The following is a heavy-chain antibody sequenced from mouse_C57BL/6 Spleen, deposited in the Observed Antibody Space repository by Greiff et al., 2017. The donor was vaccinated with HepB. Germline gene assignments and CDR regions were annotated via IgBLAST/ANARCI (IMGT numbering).Heavy chain of an antibody. CDR3: AREGIYDGYYGAMDY. CDR2: IYPGSGST. Sequence: QVQLQQPGAELVKPGASVKMSCKASGYTFTSYWITWVKQRPGQGLEWIGDIYPGSGSTNYNEKFKSKATLTVDTSSSTAYMQLSSLTSEDSAVYDCAREGIYDGYYGAMDYWGQGTSVTVSS. J-gene: IGHJ4*01. D-gene: IGHD2-3*01. V-gene: IGHV1-55*01. CDR1: GYTFTSYW.